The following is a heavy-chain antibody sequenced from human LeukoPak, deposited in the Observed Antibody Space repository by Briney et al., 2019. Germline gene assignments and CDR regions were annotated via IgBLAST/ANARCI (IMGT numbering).Heavy chain of an antibody. Sequence: GGSLRLSCAASGFTFSSFSMDWVRQAPGKGLEWVSYISSGSTVIYYGDSVKGRFTISRDNAKNSLFLQVNSLRAEDTAVYYCVRVRSGGYFAFDIWGQGTMVTVSS. V-gene: IGHV3-48*04. J-gene: IGHJ3*02. D-gene: IGHD1-26*01. CDR1: GFTFSSFS. CDR2: ISSGSTVI. CDR3: VRVRSGGYFAFDI.